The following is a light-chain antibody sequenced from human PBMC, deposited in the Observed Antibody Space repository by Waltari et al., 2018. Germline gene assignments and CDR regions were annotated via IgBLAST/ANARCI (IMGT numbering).Light chain of an antibody. V-gene: IGLV2-23*02. J-gene: IGLJ3*02. CDR2: DVS. CDR3: CSYAGSNTWV. Sequence: QSALTQPASVSGSPGQSITISCTGTRSDVGSFDLVSWFQQHPGKAPRLMLYDVSKWPAGVSSRFSGSKYGNTASRTVSGLQVEDDVDYYCCSYAGSNTWVFGVGTILTVL. CDR1: RSDVGSFDL.